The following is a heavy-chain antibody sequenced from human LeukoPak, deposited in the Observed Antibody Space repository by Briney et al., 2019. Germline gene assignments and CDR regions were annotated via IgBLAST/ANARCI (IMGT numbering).Heavy chain of an antibody. J-gene: IGHJ4*02. CDR1: RFSLRTPGGG. CDR3: AQKDADTTMVPHY. D-gene: IGHD5-18*01. CDR2: IDSNEAK. Sequence: SGPTLLHPPRPLTLPFTCSRFSLRTPGGGVGWIRQPPEKSLEWLSLIDSNEAKHYIRSLRSRVTITKDSTQKQVVLTMTKMDAVDTATYYCAQKDADTTMVPHYWGQGILVTVS. V-gene: IGHV2-5*01.